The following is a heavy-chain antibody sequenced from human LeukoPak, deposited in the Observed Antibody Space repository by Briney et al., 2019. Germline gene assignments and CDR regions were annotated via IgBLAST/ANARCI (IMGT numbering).Heavy chain of an antibody. CDR1: GFTVRSIY. Sequence: PGGSLRLSCAASGFTVRSIYMTWVRQAPGKGLEWGSSFYSGGRSYYADSVKGRFIISRDSSTDTLYLQMNSLRVEDTAVYFCARDRGYGYGFFDYWGQGTLVTVSS. D-gene: IGHD5-18*01. CDR3: ARDRGYGYGFFDY. V-gene: IGHV3-53*01. J-gene: IGHJ4*02. CDR2: FYSGGRS.